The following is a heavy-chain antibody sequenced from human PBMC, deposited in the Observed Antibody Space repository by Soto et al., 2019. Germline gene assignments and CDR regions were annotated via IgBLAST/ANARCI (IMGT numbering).Heavy chain of an antibody. CDR2: ISGSGGST. CDR1: GFTFSSYA. D-gene: IGHD1-26*01. CDR3: AKDEVGAVYYYCYGMDV. Sequence: EVQLLESGGGLVQPGGSLRLSCAASGFTFSSYAMSLVRQAPGKGLVRVSAISGSGGSTYYADSVKGRFTISRDNSRNARYLQMNSLRAEDTAVYYCAKDEVGAVYYYCYGMDVWGQGTKVTVSS. J-gene: IGHJ6*02. V-gene: IGHV3-23*01.